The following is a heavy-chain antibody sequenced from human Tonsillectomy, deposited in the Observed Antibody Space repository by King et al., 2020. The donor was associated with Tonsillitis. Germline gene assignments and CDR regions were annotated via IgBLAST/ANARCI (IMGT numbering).Heavy chain of an antibody. D-gene: IGHD5-24*01. CDR3: GRARDWVQLFDY. CDR1: GYSITSGFY. J-gene: IGHJ4*02. Sequence: VQLQESGPGLVKPSETLSLTCAVSGYSITSGFYWGWIRQPPGKGLEWFGSIYHSGSTYYNPSLKSRVTISVDTSTNQFSLKLSSATAADTAVYYCGRARDWVQLFDYWGQGTQVTVSS. V-gene: IGHV4-38-2*01. CDR2: IYHSGST.